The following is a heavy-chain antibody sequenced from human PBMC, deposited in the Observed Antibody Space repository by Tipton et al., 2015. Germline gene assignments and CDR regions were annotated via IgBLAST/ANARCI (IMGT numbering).Heavy chain of an antibody. CDR1: GGSISSYY. CDR2: IESSGYT. J-gene: IGHJ4*02. CDR3: ARETRGPNYGGFDF. Sequence: TLSLTCAVSGGSISSYYWSWIRQPAGKGLEWIGRIESSGYTNYVPSLTSRVTMSVDTSKNQLSLKLSSVTAADTAVYYCARETRGPNYGGFDFWGQGALVTVSS. D-gene: IGHD3-16*01. V-gene: IGHV4-4*07.